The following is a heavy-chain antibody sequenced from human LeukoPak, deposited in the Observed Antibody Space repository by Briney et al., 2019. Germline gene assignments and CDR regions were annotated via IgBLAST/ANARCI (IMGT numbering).Heavy chain of an antibody. CDR3: ARDAPIPRERPDDYGGYGDY. CDR1: GFTFSSYG. V-gene: IGHV3-33*01. D-gene: IGHD4-17*01. J-gene: IGHJ4*02. Sequence: GGSLRLSCAASGFTFSSYGMHWVRQAPGKGLEWVAVIWYDGSNKYYADSVKGRFTISRDNSKNTLYLQMNSLRAEDTAVYYSARDAPIPRERPDDYGGYGDYWGQGTLVTVSS. CDR2: IWYDGSNK.